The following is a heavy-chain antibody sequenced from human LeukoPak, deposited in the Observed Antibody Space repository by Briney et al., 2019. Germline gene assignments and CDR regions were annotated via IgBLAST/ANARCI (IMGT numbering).Heavy chain of an antibody. Sequence: PGGSLRLSCTASGFTFDDYAMHWVRQAPGKGLEWVSGISWSSGSLGYADSVKGRFIISRDNAKNSLYLQMNSLRAEDTAVYYCAKEAQGCSITSCYFDSWGQGTLVTVSS. D-gene: IGHD2-2*01. CDR2: ISWSSGSL. CDR1: GFTFDDYA. V-gene: IGHV3-9*01. CDR3: AKEAQGCSITSCYFDS. J-gene: IGHJ4*02.